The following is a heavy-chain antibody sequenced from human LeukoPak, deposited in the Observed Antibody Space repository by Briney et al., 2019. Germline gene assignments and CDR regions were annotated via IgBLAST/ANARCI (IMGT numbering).Heavy chain of an antibody. V-gene: IGHV3-66*01. CDR3: ATARYTSGWSN. CDR1: GFTVSSNY. D-gene: IGHD6-19*01. J-gene: IGHJ4*02. Sequence: GGSLRLSCAASGFTVSSNYMSWVRQAPGKGLEWVSVIYSGGSTYYADSVKGRFTISRDNSKNTLYLQMNSLRAEDTAVYYCATARYTSGWSNWGQGTLVTVSS. CDR2: IYSGGST.